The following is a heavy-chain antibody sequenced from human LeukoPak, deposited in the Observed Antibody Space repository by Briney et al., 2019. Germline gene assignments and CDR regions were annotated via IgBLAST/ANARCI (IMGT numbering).Heavy chain of an antibody. CDR3: ARVRYGNYFDY. Sequence: GGSLRLSCAASGFTFSSYGMHWVRQAPGKGLEWVGNIKQDGSEKYFVDSVKGRFTISRDNAKNSLYLQMNSLRAEDTAVYYCARVRYGNYFDYWGQGTLVTVSS. CDR2: IKQDGSEK. CDR1: GFTFSSYG. D-gene: IGHD3-16*02. V-gene: IGHV3-7*04. J-gene: IGHJ4*02.